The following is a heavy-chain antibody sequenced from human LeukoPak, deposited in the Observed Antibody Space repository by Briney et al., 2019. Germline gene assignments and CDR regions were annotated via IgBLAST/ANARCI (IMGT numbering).Heavy chain of an antibody. V-gene: IGHV3-64*01. CDR3: ARKGNAFDF. J-gene: IGHJ3*01. CDR1: GFTFTSSP. Sequence: GGSLRLSCAASGFTFTSSPMHWVRQAPGKGLEYVSAITPDGSSTYYANSVKGRFTISRDNSKNTLYLQMGSLRAEDMAVYYCARKGNAFDFWGQGTMVTVSS. CDR2: ITPDGSST. D-gene: IGHD3-10*01.